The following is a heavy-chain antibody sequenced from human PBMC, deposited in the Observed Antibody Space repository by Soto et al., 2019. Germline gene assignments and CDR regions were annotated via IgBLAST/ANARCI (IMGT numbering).Heavy chain of an antibody. J-gene: IGHJ4*02. CDR2: IKGNSGNT. CDR1: GDTFTSFG. V-gene: IGHV1-18*01. CDR3: AREYCSSIGCFGPDD. Sequence: ASVKVSCKASGDTFTSFGISWVRQAPGQGLEWMGWIKGNSGNTKYTQNFRGRLTMTSDTSTNTAYMELRSLRSDDTAMYYCAREYCSSIGCFGPDDRGQGALVTVSS. D-gene: IGHD2-2*01.